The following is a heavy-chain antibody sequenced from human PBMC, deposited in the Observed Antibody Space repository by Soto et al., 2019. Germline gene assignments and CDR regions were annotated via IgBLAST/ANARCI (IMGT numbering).Heavy chain of an antibody. CDR2: IIPIFGTA. CDR1: GGTFSSYA. CDR3: ARDSFAAAACYYYYGMDV. D-gene: IGHD6-13*01. Sequence: QVQLVQSGAEVKKPGSSVKVSCKASGGTFSSYAISWVRQAPGQGLEWMGGIIPIFGTANYAQKFQGRVTITADESTSTAYMELSSLRSEDTAVYYCARDSFAAAACYYYYGMDVWGQGTTVTVSS. V-gene: IGHV1-69*01. J-gene: IGHJ6*02.